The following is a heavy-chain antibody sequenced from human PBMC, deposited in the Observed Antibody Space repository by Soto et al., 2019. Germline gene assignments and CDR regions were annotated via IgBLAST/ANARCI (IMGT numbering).Heavy chain of an antibody. J-gene: IGHJ6*02. CDR2: ISGSGGST. V-gene: IGHV3-23*01. D-gene: IGHD2-2*01. CDR3: AKAVVVVPAAKRGSGYYYGMDV. CDR1: GFTFSSYA. Sequence: EVQLLESGGGLVQPGGSLRLSCAASGFTFSSYAMSWVRQAPGKGLEWVSAISGSGGSTYYADSVKGRFTISRDNSKNTLYLQMNSLRAEDTAVYYCAKAVVVVPAAKRGSGYYYGMDVWGQGTTVTVSS.